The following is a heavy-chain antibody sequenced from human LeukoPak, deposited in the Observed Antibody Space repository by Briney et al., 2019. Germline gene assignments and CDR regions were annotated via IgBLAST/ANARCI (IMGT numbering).Heavy chain of an antibody. Sequence: SVKVSCKASGGTFSSYAISWVRLAPGQGLEWMGGIIPIFGTSNYAQKFQGRVTITTDESTSTAYMELSSLRSEDTAVYYCARDTSPYYYMDVWGKGTTVTVSS. CDR3: ARDTSPYYYMDV. CDR1: GGTFSSYA. J-gene: IGHJ6*03. D-gene: IGHD3-3*01. V-gene: IGHV1-69*05. CDR2: IIPIFGTS.